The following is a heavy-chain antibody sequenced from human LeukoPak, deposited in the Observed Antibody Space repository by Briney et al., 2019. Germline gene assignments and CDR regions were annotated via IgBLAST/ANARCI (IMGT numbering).Heavy chain of an antibody. CDR3: ARGRVGLPGY. V-gene: IGHV4-34*01. CDR1: GGSFSGYY. D-gene: IGHD3/OR15-3a*01. CDR2: INHSGST. Sequence: SETLSLTSAVYGGSFSGYYWTWIRQPPGKGLEWIGEINHSGSTNYNPSLKSRVTISVDTSKNQFSLKLSSVTAADTAVYYCARGRVGLPGYWGQGTLVTVSS. J-gene: IGHJ4*02.